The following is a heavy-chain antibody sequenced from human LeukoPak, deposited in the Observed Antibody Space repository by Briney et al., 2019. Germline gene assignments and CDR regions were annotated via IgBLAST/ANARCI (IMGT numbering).Heavy chain of an antibody. Sequence: PSETLSLTCVVSGDSISSTTYFWGWIRPPPGKGLEYIGTMHYSGGSDYNPSLKSRVTISVDTSKNHFSLKLTSVTAADTAVYYCASSGTYMIVACAFDIWGQGTIVTVSS. V-gene: IGHV4-39*01. CDR1: GDSISSTTYF. CDR3: ASSGTYMIVACAFDI. D-gene: IGHD3-22*01. CDR2: MHYSGGS. J-gene: IGHJ3*02.